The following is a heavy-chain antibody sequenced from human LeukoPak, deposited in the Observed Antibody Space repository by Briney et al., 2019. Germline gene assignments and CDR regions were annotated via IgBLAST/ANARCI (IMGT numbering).Heavy chain of an antibody. V-gene: IGHV3-48*02. CDR3: ARDRSIVWFGDPFDY. CDR1: GFTFNTYS. Sequence: GGSLRLSCAASGFTFNTYSMHWVRQAPGKGLEWISYISSSSSVIYYADSVKGRFTISRDNARNSLYLQMNSLRDEDTAVYFCARDRSIVWFGDPFDYWGQGNLVTVSS. J-gene: IGHJ4*02. CDR2: ISSSSSVI. D-gene: IGHD3-10*01.